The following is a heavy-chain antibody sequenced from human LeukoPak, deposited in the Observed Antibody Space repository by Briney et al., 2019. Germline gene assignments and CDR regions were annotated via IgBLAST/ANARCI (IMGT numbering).Heavy chain of an antibody. V-gene: IGHV1-8*01. J-gene: IGHJ3*02. CDR1: GYTFTSYD. D-gene: IGHD1-26*01. CDR3: ASPVGATTVRAFDI. CDR2: MNPNSGNT. Sequence: GASVKVSCKASGYTFTSYDINWVRQATGQGLEWMGWMNPNSGNTGYAQKFQGRVTMTRNTSISTAYMELSSLRSEDTAVYYCASPVGATTVRAFDIWGQGTMVTVSS.